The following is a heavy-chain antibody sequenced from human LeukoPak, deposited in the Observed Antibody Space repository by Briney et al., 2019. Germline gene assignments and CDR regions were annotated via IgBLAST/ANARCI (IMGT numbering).Heavy chain of an antibody. V-gene: IGHV3-7*01. D-gene: IGHD1-26*01. CDR3: ARVEWELKDAFDI. CDR2: IKQDGSEK. Sequence: PGGSLRLSCAASGFTFSSYWMSWVRQAPGKGLGWVANIKQDGSEKYYVDSVKGRFTISRDNAKNSLYLQMNSLRAEDTAVYYCARVEWELKDAFDIWGQGTMVTVSS. J-gene: IGHJ3*02. CDR1: GFTFSSYW.